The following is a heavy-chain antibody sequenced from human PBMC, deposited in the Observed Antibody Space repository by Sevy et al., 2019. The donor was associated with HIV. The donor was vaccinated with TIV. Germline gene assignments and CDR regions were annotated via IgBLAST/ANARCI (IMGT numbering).Heavy chain of an antibody. D-gene: IGHD6-19*01. CDR3: AGAHIAVAPFFDS. Sequence: GGSLRLSCAASGFTFSSYAMHWVRQAPGKGLEWVAVISDDGSNKYYGDSVKGRFTLSRDNSKNTLSLQMSSLRVEDTALYYCAGAHIAVAPFFDSWGQGTLVTVSS. V-gene: IGHV3-30-3*01. CDR2: ISDDGSNK. J-gene: IGHJ4*02. CDR1: GFTFSSYA.